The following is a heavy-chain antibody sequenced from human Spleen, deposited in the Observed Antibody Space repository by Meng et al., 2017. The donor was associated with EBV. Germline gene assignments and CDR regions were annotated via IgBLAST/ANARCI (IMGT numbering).Heavy chain of an antibody. CDR3: SRDLAGSDDY. CDR2: TNEYGTIT. CDR1: GFRFSSYV. Sequence: VQVVGSGGDLVQPWGSLSLSCAASGFRFSSYVMGWVRQAPGKGLVWVSRTNEYGTITTYADSVKGRFTISRDNAKNTLYLQMNSLRAEDTAVYYCSRDLAGSDDYWGQGTLVTVSS. D-gene: IGHD1-14*01. V-gene: IGHV3-74*01. J-gene: IGHJ4*02.